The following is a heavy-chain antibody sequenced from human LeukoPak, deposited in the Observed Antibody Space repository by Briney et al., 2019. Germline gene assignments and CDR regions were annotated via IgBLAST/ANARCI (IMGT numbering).Heavy chain of an antibody. J-gene: IGHJ5*02. CDR2: IYTSGST. CDR1: GGSISSYY. CDR3: ARGAMRGNWFDP. D-gene: IGHD2-2*01. Sequence: SETLSLTCTVSGGSISSYYWSWIRQPAGKGLEWIGRIYTSGSTNYNPSLKSRVTMSVDTSKNQFSLKLSSVTAADTAVYCCARGAMRGNWFDPWGQGTLVTVSS. V-gene: IGHV4-4*07.